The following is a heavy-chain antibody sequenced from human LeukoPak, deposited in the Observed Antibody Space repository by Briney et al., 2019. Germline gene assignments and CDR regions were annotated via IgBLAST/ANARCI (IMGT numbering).Heavy chain of an antibody. J-gene: IGHJ4*02. CDR3: ARGGGYSSSRHTDS. V-gene: IGHV4-4*02. CDR2: IIHIGST. CDR1: GGSINSSKW. D-gene: IGHD6-13*01. Sequence: SETLSLTCAVSGGSINSSKWWSWVRQPPGKGLEWIGEIIHIGSTNYNPSLKSRVTISVDKSKNQFSLKLSHETDAGTAVSYCARGGGYSSSRHTDSWGQGTLVTVSS.